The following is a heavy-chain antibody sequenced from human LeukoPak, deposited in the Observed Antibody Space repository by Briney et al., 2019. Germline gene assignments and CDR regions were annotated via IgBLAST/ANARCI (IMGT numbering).Heavy chain of an antibody. J-gene: IGHJ4*02. CDR1: GGSISSSSYY. V-gene: IGHV4-39*01. CDR2: IYYSGST. D-gene: IGHD3-9*01. Sequence: PSETLSLTCTVSGGSISSSSYYWGWIRQPPGKGLEWIGSIYYSGSTYYNPSLKSRVTISVDTSKNQFSLKLSSVTAADTAVYYCASYYDILTGPRDYWGQGTLVTVSS. CDR3: ASYYDILTGPRDY.